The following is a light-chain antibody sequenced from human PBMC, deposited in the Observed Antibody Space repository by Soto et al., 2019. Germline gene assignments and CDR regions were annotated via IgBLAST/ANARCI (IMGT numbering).Light chain of an antibody. CDR2: GAS. CDR1: QSVSSN. CDR3: QQYNNWPKWT. J-gene: IGKJ1*01. V-gene: IGKV3-15*01. Sequence: EIVMTRSPATRSVSPGERATLSGRASQSVSSNLAWYQQKPGQAPRLLIYGASTRATGIPARFSGSGSGTEFTLTISSLQSEDFAVYYCQQYNNWPKWTFGQGTKVDIK.